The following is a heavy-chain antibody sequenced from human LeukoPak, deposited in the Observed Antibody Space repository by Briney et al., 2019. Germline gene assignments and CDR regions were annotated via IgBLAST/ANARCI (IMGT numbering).Heavy chain of an antibody. Sequence: PWASVKVSCKASGYTFTSYYMHWVRQAPGQGLEWMGIINPSGGSTSYAQKFQGRVTMTRDMSTSTAYMELRSLRSDDTAVYYCARAGTYYYDSSGYRNFYYYYMDVWGKGATVTVSS. J-gene: IGHJ6*03. CDR2: INPSGGST. CDR3: ARAGTYYYDSSGYRNFYYYYMDV. CDR1: GYTFTSYY. V-gene: IGHV1-46*01. D-gene: IGHD3-22*01.